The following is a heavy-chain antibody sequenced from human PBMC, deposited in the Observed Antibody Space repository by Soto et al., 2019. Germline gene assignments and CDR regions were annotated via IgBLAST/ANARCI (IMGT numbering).Heavy chain of an antibody. CDR2: IIPIFGTT. V-gene: IGHV1-69*15. CDR1: GGTFSNYA. J-gene: IGHJ3*02. CDR3: ARELPAGPGIFRDAAFDI. Sequence: QVQLVQSGAEVKKPGSSVKVSCKASGGTFSNYAFSWVRQAPGQGLDWMGTIIPIFGTTNFAQKFQGRVTMTADESTTTVYMELSSLRSDYTAVYYCARELPAGPGIFRDAAFDIWGQGTTVTVSS. D-gene: IGHD2-2*01.